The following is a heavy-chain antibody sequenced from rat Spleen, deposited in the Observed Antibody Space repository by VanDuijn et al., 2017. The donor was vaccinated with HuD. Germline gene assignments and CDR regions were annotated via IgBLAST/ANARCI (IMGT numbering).Heavy chain of an antibody. D-gene: IGHD1-6*01. CDR1: GFTFSNYG. CDR2: FYYDGSEI. CDR3: ARQGVYYVLSLGYFDF. Sequence: EVRLVGSGGGLVQPGNSLTLSCVASGFTFSNYGMHWIRQAPKKGLEWIAMFYYDGSEIYYADTVKGRFTISRDSAKNTLYLQMDSLRSEDTATYYCARQGVYYVLSLGYFDFWGPGTMVTVSS. V-gene: IGHV5-29*01. J-gene: IGHJ1*01.